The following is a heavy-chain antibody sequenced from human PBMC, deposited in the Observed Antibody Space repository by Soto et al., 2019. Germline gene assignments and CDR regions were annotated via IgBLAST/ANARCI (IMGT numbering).Heavy chain of an antibody. CDR3: ARDSGSGTYYYYYGLDV. J-gene: IGHJ6*02. D-gene: IGHD3-10*01. V-gene: IGHV1-18*01. CDR2: ISAYNGNT. CDR1: GYTFTSYG. Sequence: ASVKVSCKASGYTFTSYGISWVRQAPGQGLEWMGWISAYNGNTNYAQKLQGRVTMTTDTSTSTAYMELRSLRSDDTAVYYCARDSGSGTYYYYYGLDVWGQGTTVTVSS.